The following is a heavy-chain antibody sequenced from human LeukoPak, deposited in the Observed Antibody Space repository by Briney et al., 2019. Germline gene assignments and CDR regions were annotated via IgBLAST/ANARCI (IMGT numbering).Heavy chain of an antibody. J-gene: IGHJ4*02. Sequence: GGSLRLSCAASGFTFSSYAMHWVRQAPGKGLEWVAVISYDGSNKYYADSVKGRFTISRDNSKNTLYLQMNSLRAEDTAVYYCARGYTEWLVRSPIDYWGQGTLVTVSS. D-gene: IGHD6-19*01. CDR3: ARGYTEWLVRSPIDY. V-gene: IGHV3-30-3*01. CDR2: ISYDGSNK. CDR1: GFTFSSYA.